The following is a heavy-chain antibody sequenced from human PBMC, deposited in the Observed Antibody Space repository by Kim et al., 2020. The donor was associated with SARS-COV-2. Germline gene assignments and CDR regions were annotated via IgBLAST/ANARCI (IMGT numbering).Heavy chain of an antibody. V-gene: IGHV3-53*01. J-gene: IGHJ6*02. CDR1: GFSVSTND. D-gene: IGHD3-10*01. Sequence: GGSLRLSCAASGFSVSTNDMSWVRQAPGKGLEWVATIFGCGTTYFADSAKGRFTISRDNSKNTLYLQMNSLRAEDTAAYHCARKLLWFGDNGMDVWGQGTTVTVSS. CDR3: ARKLLWFGDNGMDV. CDR2: IFGCGTT.